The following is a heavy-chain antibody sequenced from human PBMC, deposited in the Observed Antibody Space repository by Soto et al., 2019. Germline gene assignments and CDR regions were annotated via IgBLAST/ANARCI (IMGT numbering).Heavy chain of an antibody. J-gene: IGHJ6*04. CDR1: GFTFDDYA. CDR3: AKDHLMDV. V-gene: IGHV3-9*01. Sequence: PVGSLRLSCAASGFTFDDYAMHWVRQAPGKGLEWVSGISWNSGSIGYADSVKGRFTISRDNAKNSLYLQMNSLRAEDTALYYCAKDHLMDVWGKGTTVTVSS. CDR2: ISWNSGSI.